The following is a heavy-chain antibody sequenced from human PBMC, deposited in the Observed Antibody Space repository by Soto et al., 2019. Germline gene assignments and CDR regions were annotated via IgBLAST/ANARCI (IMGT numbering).Heavy chain of an antibody. Sequence: SVKVSCKASGGTFSSYAISWVRQAPGQGLEWMGGIIPIFGTANYAQKYQGRVTITADESTSTAYMELSSLRSEDTAVYYCAREGGHVMVYSYGSQGADCYYGMDVWGQGTTVTV. CDR2: IIPIFGTA. D-gene: IGHD5-18*01. CDR1: GGTFSSYA. V-gene: IGHV1-69*13. J-gene: IGHJ6*02. CDR3: AREGGHVMVYSYGSQGADCYYGMDV.